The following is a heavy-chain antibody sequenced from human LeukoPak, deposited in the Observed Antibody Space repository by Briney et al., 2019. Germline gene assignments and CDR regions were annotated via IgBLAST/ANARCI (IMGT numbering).Heavy chain of an antibody. CDR3: AREGSYYDSSQDFDY. D-gene: IGHD3-22*01. Sequence: ASVKVSCKASGYTFTGYYMHWVRQAPGQGLEWMGWINPNSGGTNYAQKFQGRVTMTRDTSISTAYMELSRLRSDDTAVYYCAREGSYYDSSQDFDYWGQGTLVTVSS. CDR1: GYTFTGYY. J-gene: IGHJ4*02. CDR2: INPNSGGT. V-gene: IGHV1-2*02.